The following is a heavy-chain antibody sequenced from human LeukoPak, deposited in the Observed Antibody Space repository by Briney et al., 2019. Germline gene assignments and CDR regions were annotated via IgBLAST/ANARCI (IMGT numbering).Heavy chain of an antibody. J-gene: IGHJ4*02. CDR2: INSDGSST. Sequence: PGGSLRLSCAASGFTFSSYSMNWVRQAPGKGLEWVSRINSDGSSTSYADSVKGRFTISRDNAKNSLYLQMNSLRAEDTALYYCAKDNYYDSSGYPGYFDYWGQGTLVTVSS. V-gene: IGHV3-74*01. CDR1: GFTFSSYS. D-gene: IGHD3-22*01. CDR3: AKDNYYDSSGYPGYFDY.